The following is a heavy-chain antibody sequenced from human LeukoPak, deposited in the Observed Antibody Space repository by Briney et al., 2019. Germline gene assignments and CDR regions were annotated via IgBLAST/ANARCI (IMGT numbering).Heavy chain of an antibody. V-gene: IGHV3-74*03. D-gene: IGHD6-19*01. CDR1: GFTFGTYW. CDR3: ARPISSGSIDY. J-gene: IGHJ4*02. CDR2: ITTDGSST. Sequence: PGGSLRLSCAASGFTFGTYWMHWVRQGPGKGLLWVSRITTDGSSTKYADSVKGRFTISRDNAKNTLYLQMNSLRAEDTAVYYCARPISSGSIDYWGQGALVIVSS.